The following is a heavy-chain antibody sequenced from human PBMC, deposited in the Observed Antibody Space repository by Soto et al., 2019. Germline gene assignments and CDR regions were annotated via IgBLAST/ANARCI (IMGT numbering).Heavy chain of an antibody. J-gene: IGHJ4*02. Sequence: QVQLQESGPGLVKPSEALSLTCTVSSGSVSSGSYYWHWIRLPPGKALEGIGYIYYNGGTNYNPSLKSRVSMSIDTSKNQFSLKLSSVTAADTAVYYCARGGRSSSNFDYWGQGTLVSVSS. D-gene: IGHD6-13*01. V-gene: IGHV4-61*01. CDR2: IYYNGGT. CDR1: SGSVSSGSYY. CDR3: ARGGRSSSNFDY.